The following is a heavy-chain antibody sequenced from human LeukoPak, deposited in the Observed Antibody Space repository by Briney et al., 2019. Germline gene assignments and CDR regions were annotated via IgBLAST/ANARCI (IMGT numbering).Heavy chain of an antibody. Sequence: EASVKVSCEASGYSFTIYYLHWLRQAPGQGLEWMGWINPDSGGTNYAQNFQGRVTMTRDTSISTAYMELSRLTSDDTAIYSCARDFQGGSGWFAPWGQGSLVTVSS. V-gene: IGHV1-2*02. J-gene: IGHJ5*02. CDR1: GYSFTIYY. CDR2: INPDSGGT. CDR3: ARDFQGGSGWFAP. D-gene: IGHD3-16*01.